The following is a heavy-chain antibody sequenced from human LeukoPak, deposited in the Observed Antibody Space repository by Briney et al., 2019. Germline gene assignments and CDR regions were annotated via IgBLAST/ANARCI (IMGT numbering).Heavy chain of an antibody. D-gene: IGHD3-22*01. CDR2: INHSGST. J-gene: IGHJ4*02. CDR3: ASGKPYDSSGPDAPT. V-gene: IGHV4-30-2*01. Sequence: NPSQTLSLTCTVSGGSISSGGYYWSWIRQPPGKGLEWIGEINHSGSTNYNPSLKSRVTISVDTSKNQFSLKLSSVTAADTAVYYCASGKPYDSSGPDAPTWGQGTLVTVSS. CDR1: GGSISSGGYY.